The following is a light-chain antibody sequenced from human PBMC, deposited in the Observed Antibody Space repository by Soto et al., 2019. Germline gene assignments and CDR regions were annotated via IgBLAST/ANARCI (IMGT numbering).Light chain of an antibody. CDR2: EVS. J-gene: IGLJ1*01. CDR1: SSDVGGYNY. CDR3: SSYAGSNNYV. V-gene: IGLV2-8*01. Sequence: QSALTQPPSASGSPGQSVTISCTGTSSDVGGYNYVSWYQQHPGKAPKLMIYEVSKRPSGVPDRFSGSKSRNTASLTVSGIHAEDDADYYCSSYAGSNNYVFGTGTKVTVL.